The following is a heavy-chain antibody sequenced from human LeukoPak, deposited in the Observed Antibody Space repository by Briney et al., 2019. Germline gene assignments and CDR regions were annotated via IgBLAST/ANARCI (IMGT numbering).Heavy chain of an antibody. J-gene: IGHJ3*01. V-gene: IGHV4-61*02. CDR2: IYTSGST. Sequence: PSETLSLTCTVSGGSISSGSYYWSWIRQPAGEGLEWIGRIYTSGSTNYNPSLKSRVTISVDTSKNQFSLKLSSVTAADTAVYYCARGGYYGSSARRWGQGTMVTVSS. D-gene: IGHD3-22*01. CDR1: GGSISSGSYY. CDR3: ARGGYYGSSARR.